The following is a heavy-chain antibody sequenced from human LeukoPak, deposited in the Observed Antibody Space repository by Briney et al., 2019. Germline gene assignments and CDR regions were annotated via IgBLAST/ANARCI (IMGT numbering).Heavy chain of an antibody. CDR1: GGSFSGYY. J-gene: IGHJ4*02. CDR2: INHSGST. D-gene: IGHD1-1*01. CDR3: ARGVATGTTALYYFDY. Sequence: SETLSLTCAVCGGSFSGYYWSWIRQPPGKGLEWIGEINHSGSTNYNPSLKSRVTISVDTSKNQFSLKLSSVTAADTAVYYCARGVATGTTALYYFDYWGQGTLVTVSS. V-gene: IGHV4-34*01.